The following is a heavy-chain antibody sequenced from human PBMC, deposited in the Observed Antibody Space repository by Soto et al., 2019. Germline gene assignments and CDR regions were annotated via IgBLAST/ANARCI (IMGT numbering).Heavy chain of an antibody. CDR3: ARVRATTVWAFDY. D-gene: IGHD1-26*01. J-gene: IGHJ4*02. V-gene: IGHV1-69*13. CDR2: IIPIFGTT. CDR1: GGTFSSYA. Sequence: SVQVSCKASGGTFSSYAISWVRQAPGQGLEWMGGIIPIFGTTNYPQKFQGRFTITADESTSTAYLELSSLRSEDTAVYYCARVRATTVWAFDYWGQGTLVTVSS.